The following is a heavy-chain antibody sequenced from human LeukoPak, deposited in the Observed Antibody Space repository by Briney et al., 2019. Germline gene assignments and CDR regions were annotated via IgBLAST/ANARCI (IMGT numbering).Heavy chain of an antibody. Sequence: GGSLRLSCAASGFTFSSYSMNWVRQAPGKGLEWVSSISSSSSYIYYADSVKGRFTISRDNAKNSLYLQMNSLRAEDTAVYYCARVCPSCSPPRAFDIWGQGTMVTVSS. V-gene: IGHV3-21*01. CDR3: ARVCPSCSPPRAFDI. CDR1: GFTFSSYS. J-gene: IGHJ3*02. CDR2: ISSSSSYI. D-gene: IGHD3-10*02.